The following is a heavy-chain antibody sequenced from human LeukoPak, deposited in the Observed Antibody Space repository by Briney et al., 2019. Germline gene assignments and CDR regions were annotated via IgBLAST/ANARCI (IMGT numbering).Heavy chain of an antibody. CDR1: GFTFSSYG. D-gene: IGHD4-17*01. J-gene: IGHJ5*02. V-gene: IGHV3-30*03. Sequence: GGSLRLSCAASGFTFSSYGMHWVRQAPGKGLEWVAVISYDGSNKYYADSVKGRFTISRDNSKNTLYLQMNSLRAEDTAVYYCAPPPATVRRPWGQGTLVTVSS. CDR2: ISYDGSNK. CDR3: APPPATVRRP.